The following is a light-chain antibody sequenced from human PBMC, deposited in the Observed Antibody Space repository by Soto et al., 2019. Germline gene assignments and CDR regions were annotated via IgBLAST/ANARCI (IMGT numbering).Light chain of an antibody. CDR1: QSISRW. J-gene: IGKJ2*01. CDR3: QQYNTYTGYT. Sequence: DLQMTQSPSTLSASVGDRVTITCRASQSISRWLAWYQKKPGKAPKLLIFDASILDSGVPSRFSGSGSGTEFTLIISSLQPDDFATYYCQQYNTYTGYTFGQGTKLEIK. CDR2: DAS. V-gene: IGKV1-5*01.